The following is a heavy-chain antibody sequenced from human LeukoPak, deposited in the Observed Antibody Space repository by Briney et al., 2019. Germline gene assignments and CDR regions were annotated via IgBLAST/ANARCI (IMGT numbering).Heavy chain of an antibody. CDR1: GGSISSSSYY. V-gene: IGHV4-39*01. J-gene: IGHJ5*02. CDR2: IYYSGST. Sequence: PSETLSLTCTVSGGSISSSSYYWGWIRQPPGKGLEWIGSIYYSGSTYYNPSLKSRVTISVDTSKNQFSLKLSSVTAADTAVYYCARLLVVRGISWFDPWGQGTLVTVSS. CDR3: ARLLVVRGISWFDP. D-gene: IGHD3-10*01.